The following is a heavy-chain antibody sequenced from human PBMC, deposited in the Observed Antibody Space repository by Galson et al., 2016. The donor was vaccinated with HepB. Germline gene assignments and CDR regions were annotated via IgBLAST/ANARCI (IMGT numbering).Heavy chain of an antibody. CDR3: AKCSGGSCFSSNYFDS. J-gene: IGHJ4*02. V-gene: IGHV3-23*01. CDR1: GFIFNNYA. Sequence: SLRLSCAASGFIFNNYAMTWVRQAPGEGLEWVSGISDGGTTTYADSVKGRFTISRDNSKKTLYLQMNSLRVEDTAVYYCAKCSGGSCFSSNYFDSWGQGILVTVSS. D-gene: IGHD2-15*01. CDR2: ISDGGTT.